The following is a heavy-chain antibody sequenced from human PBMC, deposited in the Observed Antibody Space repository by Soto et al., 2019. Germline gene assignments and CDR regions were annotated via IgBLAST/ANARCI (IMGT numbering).Heavy chain of an antibody. V-gene: IGHV4-39*01. CDR3: ARRGSYYDSRGYYSPFDH. D-gene: IGHD3-22*01. CDR1: GGSISSSNYY. CDR2: MYYTGNT. J-gene: IGHJ5*02. Sequence: QLQLQESGPGLVKPSETLSLTCTVSGGSISSSNYYWGWIRQPPGKGLEWIGSMYYTGNTYYNPSLKSRVTISVDTSTNQFSLKLSSVTAADTAVYYCARRGSYYDSRGYYSPFDHWGQGTLVTVFS.